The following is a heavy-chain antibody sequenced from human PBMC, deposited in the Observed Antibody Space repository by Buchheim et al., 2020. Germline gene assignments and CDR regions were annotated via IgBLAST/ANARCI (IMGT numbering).Heavy chain of an antibody. CDR2: IWYDGSNK. J-gene: IGHJ4*02. Sequence: QVQLVESGGGVVQPGRSLRLSCAASGFTFSSYGMHWVRQAPGKGLEWVAVIWYDGSNKYYADSVKGRFTISRDNSKNTLYLQMNSLRAEDTAVYYCARWGRHYDFWSGYLTFDYWGQGTL. CDR3: ARWGRHYDFWSGYLTFDY. CDR1: GFTFSSYG. D-gene: IGHD3-3*01. V-gene: IGHV3-33*01.